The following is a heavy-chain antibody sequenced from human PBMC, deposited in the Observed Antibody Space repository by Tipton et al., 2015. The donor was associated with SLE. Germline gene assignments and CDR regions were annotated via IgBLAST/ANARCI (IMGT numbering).Heavy chain of an antibody. V-gene: IGHV4-31*03. Sequence: LSLTCTVSGGSISSYYWSWIRQHPGKGLEWIGDIYYSGSTYYNPSLKSRVTISVDTSKNQFSLKLSSVTAADTAVYYCARDGDGDYLVGFDLWGRGTLVTVSS. CDR2: IYYSGST. D-gene: IGHD4-17*01. CDR3: ARDGDGDYLVGFDL. CDR1: GGSISSYY. J-gene: IGHJ2*01.